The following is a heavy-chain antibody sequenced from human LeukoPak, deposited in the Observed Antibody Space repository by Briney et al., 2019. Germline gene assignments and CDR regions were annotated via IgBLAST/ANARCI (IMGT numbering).Heavy chain of an antibody. D-gene: IGHD3-10*01. CDR2: ISSSGSTI. J-gene: IGHJ5*02. V-gene: IGHV3-11*01. CDR1: GFTFSDYY. CDR3: ARVTGYGSGTRFDP. Sequence: GGSLRPSCAASGFTFSDYYMSWIRQAPGKGLEWVSYISSSGSTIYYADSVKGRFTISRDNAKNSLYLQMNSLRAEDTAVYYCARVTGYGSGTRFDPWGQGTLVTVSS.